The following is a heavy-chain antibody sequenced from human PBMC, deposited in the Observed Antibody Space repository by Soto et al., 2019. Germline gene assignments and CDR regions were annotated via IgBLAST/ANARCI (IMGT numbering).Heavy chain of an antibody. Sequence: EVQLLESGGGLVQPGGSLRLSCAASGFTFSSYAMSWVRQAPGKGLEWVSAISGSGGSTYYADSVKGRFTISRDNSKNTLYLQINSLRAEDTAVSYCAKVAPAPYYDSSGYYPNGFDPWGQGTLVTVSS. CDR3: AKVAPAPYYDSSGYYPNGFDP. V-gene: IGHV3-23*01. J-gene: IGHJ5*02. D-gene: IGHD3-22*01. CDR1: GFTFSSYA. CDR2: ISGSGGST.